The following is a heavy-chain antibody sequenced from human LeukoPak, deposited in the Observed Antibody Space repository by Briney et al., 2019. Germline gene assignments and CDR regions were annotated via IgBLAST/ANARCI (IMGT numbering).Heavy chain of an antibody. Sequence: SETLSLTCTVSSGSISSSSYYWGWIRQPPGKGLEWIGNIYYSGSTYYNPSLKSRVTISVDTSKNQFSLKLSSVTAADTAVYYCASRVAGGENAFDIWGQGTMVTVSS. D-gene: IGHD6-19*01. CDR3: ASRVAGGENAFDI. CDR2: IYYSGST. CDR1: SGSISSSSYY. J-gene: IGHJ3*02. V-gene: IGHV4-39*07.